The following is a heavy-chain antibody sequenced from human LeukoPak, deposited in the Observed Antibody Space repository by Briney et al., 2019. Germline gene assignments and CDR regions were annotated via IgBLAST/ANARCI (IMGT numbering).Heavy chain of an antibody. V-gene: IGHV1-46*01. D-gene: IGHD6-25*01. CDR3: ARSPLRGSGYYYYYMDV. J-gene: IGHJ6*03. CDR1: GYTFTSYY. CDR2: INPSGGST. Sequence: ASVKVSCKASGYTFTSYYMHWVRQAPGQGLEWMGIINPSGGSTSYAQKFQGRVTMTRDTSTSTVYMELSSLRSEDTAVYYCARSPLRGSGYYYYYMDVWGKGITVTASS.